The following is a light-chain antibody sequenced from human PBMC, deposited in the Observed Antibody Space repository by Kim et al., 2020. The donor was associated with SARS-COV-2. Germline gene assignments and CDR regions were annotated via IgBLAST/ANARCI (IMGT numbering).Light chain of an antibody. CDR1: SGSVASNY. CDR3: QSYDSSNHWV. V-gene: IGLV6-57*02. CDR2: KDN. J-gene: IGLJ3*02. Sequence: NFMLTQPHSVSESPGETVTISCTGSSGSVASNYVQWYQKRPGSAPTTVIYKDNQRPSGVPDRFSGSIDNSSNSASLTISGLKTEDEADYYCQSYDSSNHWVFGGGTQLTVL.